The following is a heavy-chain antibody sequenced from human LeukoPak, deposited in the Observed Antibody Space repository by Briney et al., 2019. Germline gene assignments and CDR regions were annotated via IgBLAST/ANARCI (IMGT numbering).Heavy chain of an antibody. J-gene: IGHJ3*02. D-gene: IGHD3-22*01. V-gene: IGHV4-4*07. CDR2: IYTSGST. CDR3: ARSKGDLDSSGYYRTDAFDI. CDR1: GGSISSYY. Sequence: SETLSLTCTVSGGSISSYYWSWIRQPAGKGLEWIGRIYTSGSTNYNPSLKSRVTMSVDTSKNQFSLKLSSVTAADTAVYYCARSKGDLDSSGYYRTDAFDIWGQGTMVTVSS.